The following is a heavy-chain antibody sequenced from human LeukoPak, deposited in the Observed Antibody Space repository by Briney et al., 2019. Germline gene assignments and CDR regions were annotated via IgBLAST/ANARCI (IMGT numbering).Heavy chain of an antibody. CDR1: GFTFSSYG. CDR2: ISYDGSNK. V-gene: IGHV3-30*03. CDR3: VKVKGDYYYYGMDV. D-gene: IGHD2-21*01. J-gene: IGHJ6*02. Sequence: PGRSLRLSCAASGFTFSSYGMHWVRQAPGKGLEWVAVISYDGSNKYYADSVKGRFTISRDNSKNTLYLQMNSPRVEDTALYYCVKVKGDYYYYGMDVWGQGTTVTVSS.